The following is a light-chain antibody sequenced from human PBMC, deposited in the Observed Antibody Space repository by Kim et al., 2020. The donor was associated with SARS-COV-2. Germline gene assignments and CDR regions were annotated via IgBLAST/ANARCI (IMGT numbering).Light chain of an antibody. Sequence: PPGERATLSCRASQSVTSNLAWYQLKPGQAPRLLIYGASTRATGIPARFSGSGSGTEFTLTISSLQSEDFAVYYCQQYNNWPPWTFGQGTKVDIK. CDR1: QSVTSN. CDR2: GAS. V-gene: IGKV3-15*01. CDR3: QQYNNWPPWT. J-gene: IGKJ1*01.